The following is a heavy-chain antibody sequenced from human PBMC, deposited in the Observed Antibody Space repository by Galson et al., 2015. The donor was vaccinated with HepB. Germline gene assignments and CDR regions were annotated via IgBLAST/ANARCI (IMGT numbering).Heavy chain of an antibody. Sequence: SVTVSCKASGYTFTSYGISWVRQAPGQGLEWMGWISAYNGNTNYAQKLQGRVTMTTDTSTSTAYMELRSLRSDDTAVYYCARPLRYFDRAWDAFDIWGQGTMVTVSS. CDR3: ARPLRYFDRAWDAFDI. V-gene: IGHV1-18*01. D-gene: IGHD3-9*01. J-gene: IGHJ3*02. CDR1: GYTFTSYG. CDR2: ISAYNGNT.